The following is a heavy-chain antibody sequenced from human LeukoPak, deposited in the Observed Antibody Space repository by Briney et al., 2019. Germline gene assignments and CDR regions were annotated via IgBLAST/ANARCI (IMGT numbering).Heavy chain of an antibody. V-gene: IGHV3-23*01. Sequence: QPGGSLRLSCAASRFTFSTYAMSWVRQAPGKGLEWVSAISGSGGSTYYADSVKGRFTISKDNSKHTLYLQMNSLRAEDTAVYYCATRYKNYYDSVSGSIFDYWGQGTLVTVSS. J-gene: IGHJ4*02. CDR1: RFTFSTYA. CDR2: ISGSGGST. D-gene: IGHD3-10*01. CDR3: ATRYKNYYDSVSGSIFDY.